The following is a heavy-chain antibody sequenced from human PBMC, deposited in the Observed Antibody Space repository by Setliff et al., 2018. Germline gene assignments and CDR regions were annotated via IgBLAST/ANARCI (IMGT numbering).Heavy chain of an antibody. CDR3: ARAAARAEYSDTSAYLPFDF. V-gene: IGHV4-38-2*02. CDR2: VYHSGSS. D-gene: IGHD3-16*01. J-gene: IGHJ4*02. Sequence: PSETLSLTCTVSGYPISRGFYWGWIRQSPGKGLEWIGSVYHSGSSYQNPSLRSRIAVSVDTSKNQFSLRLNSVTAADTAVYFCARAAARAEYSDTSAYLPFDFWGLGTLVTVLL. CDR1: GYPISRGFY.